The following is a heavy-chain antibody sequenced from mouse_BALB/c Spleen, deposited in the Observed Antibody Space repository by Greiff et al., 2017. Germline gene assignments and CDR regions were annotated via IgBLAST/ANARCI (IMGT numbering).Heavy chain of an antibody. V-gene: IGHV2-6-7*01. Sequence: QVQLQQSGPGLVAPSQSLSITCTVSGFSLTGYGVNWVRQPPGKGLEWLGMIWGDGSADYNSALKSRLSISKDNSKSQVFLKMNSLQTDDTARYYCARVGYDWVFAYWGQGTLVTVSA. CDR3: ARVGYDWVFAY. D-gene: IGHD2-2*01. CDR2: IWGDGSA. CDR1: GFSLTGYG. J-gene: IGHJ3*01.